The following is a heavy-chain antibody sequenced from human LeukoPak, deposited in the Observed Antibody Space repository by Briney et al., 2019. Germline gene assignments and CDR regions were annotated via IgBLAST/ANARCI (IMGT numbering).Heavy chain of an antibody. CDR2: IWYDGSNK. V-gene: IGHV3-33*01. J-gene: IGHJ4*02. CDR1: GLTFSSYG. Sequence: GGSLRLSCAASGLTFSSYGMHWVRQAPGKGLEWVAVIWYDGSNKYYADSVKGRFTISRDNSKNTLYLQMNSLRAEDTAVYYCARDSGPTYYYGSGSYIDYWGQGTLVTVSS. CDR3: ARDSGPTYYYGSGSYIDY. D-gene: IGHD3-10*01.